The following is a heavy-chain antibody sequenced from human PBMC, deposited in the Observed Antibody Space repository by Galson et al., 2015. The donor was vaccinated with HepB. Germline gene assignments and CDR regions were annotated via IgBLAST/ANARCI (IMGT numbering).Heavy chain of an antibody. Sequence: SVKVSCKASGYTFTSYAMHWVRQAPGQRLEWMGWINAGNGNTKYSQKFQGRVTITRDTSASTAYMELSSLRSEDTAVYYCARAKYYYDSSGNYYVYYFDYWGQGTLVTVSS. CDR2: INAGNGNT. J-gene: IGHJ4*02. D-gene: IGHD3-22*01. CDR1: GYTFTSYA. V-gene: IGHV1-3*01. CDR3: ARAKYYYDSSGNYYVYYFDY.